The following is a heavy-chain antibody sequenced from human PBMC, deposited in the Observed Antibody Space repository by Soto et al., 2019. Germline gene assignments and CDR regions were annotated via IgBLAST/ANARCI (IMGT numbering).Heavy chain of an antibody. V-gene: IGHV3-23*01. CDR3: AKAGDYGDSYFDY. CDR1: GFTFSSYA. D-gene: IGHD4-17*01. J-gene: IGHJ4*02. Sequence: EVQLLESGGGLVQPGGSLRLSCAASGFTFSSYAMSWVRQAPGKGLEWVSAISGSGGSTYYADSVKGRFTISRDNSKNTRYLPMNSLRAKDTAVYYCAKAGDYGDSYFDYSGQGTLVTVSS. CDR2: ISGSGGST.